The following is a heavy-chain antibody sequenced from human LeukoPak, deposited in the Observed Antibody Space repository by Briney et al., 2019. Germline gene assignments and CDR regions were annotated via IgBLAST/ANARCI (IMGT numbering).Heavy chain of an antibody. CDR3: ATYDSSGYYRSRVFDY. D-gene: IGHD3-22*01. J-gene: IGHJ4*02. CDR2: PEDGET. Sequence: PEDGETIYAQRFQGRVTMPEDTSPDTAYMELSSLRSEDTAVYYCATYDSSGYYRSRVFDYWGQGTLVTVSS. V-gene: IGHV1-24*01.